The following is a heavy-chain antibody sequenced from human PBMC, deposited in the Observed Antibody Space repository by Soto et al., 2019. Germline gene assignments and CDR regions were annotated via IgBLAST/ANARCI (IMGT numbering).Heavy chain of an antibody. CDR3: NRNLFVGYSLDY. D-gene: IGHD2-15*01. CDR2: VYYDGHT. J-gene: IGHJ4*02. Sequence: SETLSLTCTVSGGSINNNLWGWIRQPPGKGLEWIGYVYYDGHTDYIPSLESRVTIAVDTSKNQFSLRLTSVTTADTAVYYCNRNLFVGYSLDYCAQGSLVTVSS. V-gene: IGHV4-59*01. CDR1: GGSINNNL.